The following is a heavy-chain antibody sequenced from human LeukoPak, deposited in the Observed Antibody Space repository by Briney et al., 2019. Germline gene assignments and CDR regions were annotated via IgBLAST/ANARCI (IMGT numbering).Heavy chain of an antibody. D-gene: IGHD6-13*01. J-gene: IGHJ3*02. CDR1: GFTFSSYW. V-gene: IGHV3-74*01. CDR2: INSDGSST. CDR3: AREGSSTDAFDI. Sequence: GGSLRLSCAVSGFTFSSYWMHWVRQAPGKGLVWVSRINSDGSSTSYEDSVKGRFTISRDNAKNTLYLQMNSLRAEDTAVYYCAREGSSTDAFDIWGQGTMVTVSS.